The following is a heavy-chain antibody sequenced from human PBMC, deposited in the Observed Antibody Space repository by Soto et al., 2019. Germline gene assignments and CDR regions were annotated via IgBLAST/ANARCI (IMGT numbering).Heavy chain of an antibody. V-gene: IGHV4-39*07. Sequence: SETLSLTCTVSGGSITSSGYCWSWIRQPPGKGLEWIGEINHSGSTNYNPSLKSRVTISVDTSKNQFSLKLSSVTAADTAVYYCARGWSGWRVWLDYWGQGTLVTVS. CDR2: INHSGST. D-gene: IGHD6-19*01. CDR3: ARGWSGWRVWLDY. J-gene: IGHJ4*02. CDR1: GGSITSSGYC.